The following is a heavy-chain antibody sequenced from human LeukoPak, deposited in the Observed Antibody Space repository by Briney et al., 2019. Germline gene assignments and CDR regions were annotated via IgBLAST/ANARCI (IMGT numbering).Heavy chain of an antibody. CDR2: IYSSGIT. D-gene: IGHD3-10*01. V-gene: IGHV4-4*07. Sequence: SETLSLTCTVSGGSISGYYWAWIRQSAGKGLQWIGRIYSSGITIYNPSLKSRVTMSVDTSKNQFSLRPSSVTAAGTAVYYCARHQGSGALNWFDPWGQGTLVTVSS. CDR3: ARHQGSGALNWFDP. J-gene: IGHJ5*02. CDR1: GGSISGYY.